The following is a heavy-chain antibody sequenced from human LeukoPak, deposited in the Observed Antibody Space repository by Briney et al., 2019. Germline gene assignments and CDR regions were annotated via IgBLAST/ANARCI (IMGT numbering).Heavy chain of an antibody. CDR1: GSTFSSYE. J-gene: IGHJ6*02. Sequence: PGGSLRLSCAASGSTFSSYEMNWVRQAPGKGLEWVSYISSSGSTIYYADSVKGRFTISRDNAKNSLYLQMNSLRAEDTAVYYCARDTGYGDYKAPMYYGMDVWGQGTTVTVSS. CDR3: ARDTGYGDYKAPMYYGMDV. CDR2: ISSSGSTI. V-gene: IGHV3-48*03. D-gene: IGHD4-17*01.